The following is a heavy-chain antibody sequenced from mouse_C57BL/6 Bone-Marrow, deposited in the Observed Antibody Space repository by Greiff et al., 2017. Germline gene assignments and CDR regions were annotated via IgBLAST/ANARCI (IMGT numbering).Heavy chain of an antibody. Sequence: VMLVESGPELVKPGASVKLSCKASGYTFTSYDINWVKQRPGQGLEWIGWLYPRDGSTKYNEKFKGKATLTVDTSSSTAYMELHSLTSEDSAVYFCARDYGSSYWYFDVWGTGTTVTVSS. CDR1: GYTFTSYD. CDR3: ARDYGSSYWYFDV. D-gene: IGHD1-1*01. J-gene: IGHJ1*03. V-gene: IGHV1-85*01. CDR2: LYPRDGST.